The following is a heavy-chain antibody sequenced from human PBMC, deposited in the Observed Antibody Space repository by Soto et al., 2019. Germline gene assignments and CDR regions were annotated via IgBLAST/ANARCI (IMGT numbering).Heavy chain of an antibody. CDR3: ARIKGITYDWIADGMDV. V-gene: IGHV2-5*01. J-gene: IGHJ6*02. CDR1: GFSLTTSGMG. Sequence: SGPTLVNPTQTLTLTCTFSGFSLTTSGMGVGWIRQPPGKALEWLALTYWNGDRRYSPSLKSRVTITTDTSKNQVVLTMANVDPVDTATYYCARIKGITYDWIADGMDVWGQGTTVTVSS. D-gene: IGHD1-20*01. CDR2: TYWNGDR.